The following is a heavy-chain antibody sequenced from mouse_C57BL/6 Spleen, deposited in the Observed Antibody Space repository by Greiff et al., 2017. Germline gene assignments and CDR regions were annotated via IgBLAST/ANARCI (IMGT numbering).Heavy chain of an antibody. D-gene: IGHD2-3*01. CDR2: IDPENGDT. CDR3: TTSDGYSAWFAY. V-gene: IGHV14-4*01. CDR1: GFNIKDDY. Sequence: EVKLQESGAELVRPGASVKLSCTASGFNIKDDYMHWVKQRPEQGLAWIGWIDPENGDTESASKFQGKATITADTSSNTAYLQLSSLTSEDTAVYYCTTSDGYSAWFAYWGQGTLVTVSA. J-gene: IGHJ3*01.